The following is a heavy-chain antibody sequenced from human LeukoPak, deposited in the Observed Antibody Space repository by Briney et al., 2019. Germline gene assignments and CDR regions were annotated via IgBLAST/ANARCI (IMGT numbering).Heavy chain of an antibody. V-gene: IGHV3-21*01. CDR3: ARDKGYRSMVPWYFDL. Sequence: GGSLRLSCAASGFTFSSYAMSWVRQAPGKGLEWVSSISSSSSYIYYADSVKGRFTISRDNAKNSLYLQMNSLRAEDTAVYCCARDKGYRSMVPWYFDLWGRGTLVTVSS. CDR1: GFTFSSYA. J-gene: IGHJ2*01. D-gene: IGHD6-13*01. CDR2: ISSSSSYI.